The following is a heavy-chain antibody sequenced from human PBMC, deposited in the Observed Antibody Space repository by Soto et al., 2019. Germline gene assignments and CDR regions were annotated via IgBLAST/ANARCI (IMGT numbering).Heavy chain of an antibody. V-gene: IGHV1-69*13. CDR1: GGTFSSYA. J-gene: IGHJ5*02. CDR2: IIPIFGTA. CDR3: ARDRVAVASTVSHTGSDNWFDP. D-gene: IGHD6-19*01. Sequence: ASVKVSCKASGGTFSSYAISWVRQAPGQGLEWMGGIIPIFGTANYAQKFQGRVTITADESTSTAYMELSSLRSEDTAVYDCARDRVAVASTVSHTGSDNWFDPWG.